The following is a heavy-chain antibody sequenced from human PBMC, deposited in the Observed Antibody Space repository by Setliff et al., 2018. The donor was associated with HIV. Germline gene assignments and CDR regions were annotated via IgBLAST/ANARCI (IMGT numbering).Heavy chain of an antibody. Sequence: PGGSLRLSCTGSGFTFGDYAMTWVRQAPGKGLEWVGSIRSKVYGGTTEYAASVKSRFTISRDNAKDSLYLQMNSLRGEDTAVYYCAGSRGYFVQADWGQGTLVTVSS. CDR2: IRSKVYGGTT. CDR3: AGSRGYFVQAD. V-gene: IGHV3-49*04. J-gene: IGHJ4*02. CDR1: GFTFGDYA. D-gene: IGHD3-22*01.